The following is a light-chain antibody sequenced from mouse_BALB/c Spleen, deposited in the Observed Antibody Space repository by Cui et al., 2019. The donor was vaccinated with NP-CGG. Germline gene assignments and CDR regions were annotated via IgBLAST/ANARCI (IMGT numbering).Light chain of an antibody. Sequence: QAVVTQEFALTTSPGETVTLTCRSSTGAVTISNYVNWVQEKSDHLFTGLIGGTNNRAPGVPARFSGSLIGDKAALTITGAQTEDEAIYFCALWYSNHWVFGGGTKLTVL. CDR2: GTN. CDR3: ALWYSNHWV. J-gene: IGLJ1*01. CDR1: TGAVTISNY. V-gene: IGLV1*01.